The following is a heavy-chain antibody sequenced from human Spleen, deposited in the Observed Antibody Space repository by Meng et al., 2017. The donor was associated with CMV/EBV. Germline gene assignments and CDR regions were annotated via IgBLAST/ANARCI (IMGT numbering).Heavy chain of an antibody. CDR2: INHSGST. CDR3: ARETVVVSAAHRRSSQGWFDP. V-gene: IGHV4-34*01. J-gene: IGHJ5*02. Sequence: AYYGSWIRQPPGKGLEWIGEINHSGSTNYNPSLKSRVTISVDTSKNQFSLKLSSVTAADTAVYYCARETVVVSAAHRRSSQGWFDPWGQGTLVTVSS. CDR1: AYY. D-gene: IGHD2-2*01.